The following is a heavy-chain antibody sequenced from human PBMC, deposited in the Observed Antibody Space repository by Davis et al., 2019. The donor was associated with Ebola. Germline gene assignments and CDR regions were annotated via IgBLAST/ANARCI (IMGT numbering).Heavy chain of an antibody. CDR3: AREGARVVVSALYYYGMDV. D-gene: IGHD2-15*01. CDR2: IIPMFGPP. V-gene: IGHV1-69*13. Sequence: SVKVSCKASGGTFRTFAFSWVRQAPGQGPEWMGGIIPMFGPPNYAQKFHDRVTITAEEFTSTVYMELSGLSSEDTAVYYCAREGARVVVSALYYYGMDVWGQGTTVTVSS. CDR1: GGTFRTFA. J-gene: IGHJ6*02.